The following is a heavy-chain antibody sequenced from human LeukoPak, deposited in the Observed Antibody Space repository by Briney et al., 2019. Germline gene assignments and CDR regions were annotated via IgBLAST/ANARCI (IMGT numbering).Heavy chain of an antibody. V-gene: IGHV5-51*01. J-gene: IGHJ4*02. CDR2: IYPGDSDT. D-gene: IGHD3-9*01. CDR3: AREGNYNVLTGYYHYFDC. CDR1: GYSFTNYR. Sequence: GESLKISCKGSGYSFTNYRIGWVRQMPGKGLEWIGIIYPGDSDTRYSPSFRGQVTISADKSISTAYLQWSSLKASDTAMYYCAREGNYNVLTGYYHYFDCWGQGTLVTVSS.